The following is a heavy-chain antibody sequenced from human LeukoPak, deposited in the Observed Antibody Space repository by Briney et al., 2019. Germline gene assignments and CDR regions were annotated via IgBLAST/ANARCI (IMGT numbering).Heavy chain of an antibody. CDR2: IRSKAYGGTA. V-gene: IGHV3-49*04. Sequence: GGSLRLSCTASGLIFGDYAMTWVRQAPGKGLERIGFIRSKAYGGTAEYAASVKGTFSISRDDSKSIAYLQLNSLRTEDTAVYYCTVQVVPSDNWFDPWGQGTLVTVSS. CDR3: TVQVVPSDNWFDP. J-gene: IGHJ5*02. D-gene: IGHD2-8*02. CDR1: GLIFGDYA.